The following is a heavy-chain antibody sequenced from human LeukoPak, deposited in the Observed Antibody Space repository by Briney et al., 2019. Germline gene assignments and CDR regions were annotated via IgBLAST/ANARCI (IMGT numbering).Heavy chain of an antibody. Sequence: GGSLRLSCAASGFTFSSYAMHWVRQAPGKGLEWVAVISYDGSNKYYADSVKGRFTFSRDNSKNTLYLQMNSLRAEDTAVYYCAREHQAYYFDYWGQGTLVTVSS. V-gene: IGHV3-30-3*01. CDR1: GFTFSSYA. J-gene: IGHJ4*02. CDR3: AREHQAYYFDY. CDR2: ISYDGSNK.